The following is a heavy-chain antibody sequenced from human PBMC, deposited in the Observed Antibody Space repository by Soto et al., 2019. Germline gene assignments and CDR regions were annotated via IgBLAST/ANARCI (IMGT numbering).Heavy chain of an antibody. V-gene: IGHV3-48*03. CDR2: ISSSGSTI. D-gene: IGHD4-17*01. Sequence: WGSLRLSCAASGFTFSSYEMNWFRQSPGKGLEWVSYISSSGSTIYYADSVKGRFTISRDNAKNSLYLQMNSLRAEDTAVYYCARDRMTTVVTPPYFDYWGQGTLVTVSS. J-gene: IGHJ4*02. CDR3: ARDRMTTVVTPPYFDY. CDR1: GFTFSSYE.